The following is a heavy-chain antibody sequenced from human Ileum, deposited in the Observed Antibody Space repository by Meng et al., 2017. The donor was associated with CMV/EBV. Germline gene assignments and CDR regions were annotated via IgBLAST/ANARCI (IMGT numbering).Heavy chain of an antibody. CDR3: ARPRAPLLAQHYFDY. CDR2: ISYDGSNK. J-gene: IGHJ4*02. V-gene: IGHV3-30-3*01. D-gene: IGHD2-15*01. CDR1: GFTFSSYA. Sequence: GESLKISCAASGFTFSSYAMHWVRQAPGKGLEWVAVISYDGSNKYYADSVKGRFTISRDNSKNTLYLQMNSLRAGDTAVYYCARPRAPLLAQHYFDYWGQGTLVTVSS.